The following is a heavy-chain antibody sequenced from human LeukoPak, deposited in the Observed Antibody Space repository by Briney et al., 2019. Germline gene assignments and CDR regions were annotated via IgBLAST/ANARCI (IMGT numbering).Heavy chain of an antibody. J-gene: IGHJ6*02. Sequence: SETLSLTCAVYGGSFSGYYWSWIRQPPGKGLEWIGEINHSGSTDYNPSLKSRVTMSVDTSKNQFSLKLSSVTAADTAVYYCARDHSTPGYSSGWYGRYYYYGMDVWGQGTTVTVSS. V-gene: IGHV4-34*01. CDR1: GGSFSGYY. D-gene: IGHD6-19*01. CDR2: INHSGST. CDR3: ARDHSTPGYSSGWYGRYYYYGMDV.